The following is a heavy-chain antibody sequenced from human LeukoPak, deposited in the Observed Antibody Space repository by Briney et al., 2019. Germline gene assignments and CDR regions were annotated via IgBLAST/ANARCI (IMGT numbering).Heavy chain of an antibody. CDR1: GGSISSYY. J-gene: IGHJ3*02. Sequence: SETLSLTCTVSGGSISSYYWSWIRRPAGKGLEWIGRIYTSGSTNYNPSLESRVTMSVGTSKNQFSLKLSSVTAADTAVYYCAREDYYDSSLGIWGQGTMVTVSS. CDR2: IYTSGST. V-gene: IGHV4-4*07. CDR3: AREDYYDSSLGI. D-gene: IGHD3-22*01.